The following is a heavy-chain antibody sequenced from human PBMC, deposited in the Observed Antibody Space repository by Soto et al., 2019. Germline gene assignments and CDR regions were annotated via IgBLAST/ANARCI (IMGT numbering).Heavy chain of an antibody. J-gene: IGHJ4*02. CDR3: AKGEPMVRTWDGFHD. CDR1: GFTFSAYA. CDR2: NSNDGAKR. D-gene: IGHD3-10*01. V-gene: IGHV3-30*18. Sequence: QVQLVESGGGVVQPGGSLRLSCVDSGFTFSAYAIHWVRQAPGKGLEWVATNSNDGAKRYYTDSVEGRFTISRDNSKNALYLEMNSLRGEDSAVYYCAKGEPMVRTWDGFHDWGQGAMVTVSS.